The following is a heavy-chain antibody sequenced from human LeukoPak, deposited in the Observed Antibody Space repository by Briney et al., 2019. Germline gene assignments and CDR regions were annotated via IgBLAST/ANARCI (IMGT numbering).Heavy chain of an antibody. J-gene: IGHJ3*02. CDR1: GGSISSYY. D-gene: IGHD4-23*01. Sequence: SETLSLTCTVSGGSISSYYWSWIRQPPGKGLEWIGYIYYSGSTNYNPSLKSRVTISVDTSKNQFSLKLSSVTAADTAVYYCARVRATVVTPFYIDIWGQGTMVTVSS. CDR2: IYYSGST. V-gene: IGHV4-59*01. CDR3: ARVRATVVTPFYIDI.